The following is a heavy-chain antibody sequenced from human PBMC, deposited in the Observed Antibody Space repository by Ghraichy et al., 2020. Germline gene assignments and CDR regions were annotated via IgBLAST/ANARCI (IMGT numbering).Heavy chain of an antibody. D-gene: IGHD2-8*01. CDR1: GGSFSGYY. CDR2: INHSGST. J-gene: IGHJ4*02. CDR3: ARSYCTNGVCYVLPYSANFDC. V-gene: IGHV4-34*01. Sequence: SETLSLTCAVYGGSFSGYYWSWIRQPPGKGLEWIGEINHSGSTNYNPSLKRRVTISVDTSKNQFSLKLSSVTAADTAVYYCARSYCTNGVCYVLPYSANFDCWGQGTLVTVSS.